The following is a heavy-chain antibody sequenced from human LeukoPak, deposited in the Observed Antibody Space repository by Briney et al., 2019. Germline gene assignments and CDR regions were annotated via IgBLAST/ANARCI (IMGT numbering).Heavy chain of an antibody. Sequence: ASVKVSCKASGYTFTSYDINWVRQATGQGLEWMGWMNPNSGNTGYAQKFQGRVTMTRDTSISTAYMELSRLRSDDTAVYYCARDRRITMVRGVIMPWFDPWGQGTLVTVSS. V-gene: IGHV1-8*01. D-gene: IGHD3-10*01. J-gene: IGHJ5*02. CDR3: ARDRRITMVRGVIMPWFDP. CDR1: GYTFTSYD. CDR2: MNPNSGNT.